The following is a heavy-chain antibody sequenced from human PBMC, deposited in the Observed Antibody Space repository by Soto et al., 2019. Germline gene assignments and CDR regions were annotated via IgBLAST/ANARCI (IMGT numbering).Heavy chain of an antibody. CDR1: GGSFSGYY. Sequence: SETLSLTCAVYGGSFSGYYWSWIRQPPGKGLEWIGEINHSGSTNYNPSLKSRVTISVDTSKNQFSLKLSSVTAADTAVYYCARAPDCTNCLFHRNGPNWFHPSCQTTLVTVSS. D-gene: IGHD2-8*01. V-gene: IGHV4-34*01. CDR2: INHSGST. J-gene: IGHJ5*02. CDR3: ARAPDCTNCLFHRNGPNWFHP.